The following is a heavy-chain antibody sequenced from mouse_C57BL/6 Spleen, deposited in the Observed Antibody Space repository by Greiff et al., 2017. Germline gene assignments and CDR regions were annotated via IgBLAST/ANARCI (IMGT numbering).Heavy chain of an antibody. J-gene: IGHJ1*03. CDR1: GYSFTDYN. V-gene: IGHV1-39*01. D-gene: IGHD1-1*01. Sequence: VQLQQPGAELVKPGASVKISCKASGYSFTDYNMNWVKQSNGKSLEWIGVINPNYGTTSYNQKFKGKATLTVDQSSSTAYMQLNSLTSEDSAVYYCARWYYGSSWYFDVWGTGTTVTVSS. CDR2: INPNYGTT. CDR3: ARWYYGSSWYFDV.